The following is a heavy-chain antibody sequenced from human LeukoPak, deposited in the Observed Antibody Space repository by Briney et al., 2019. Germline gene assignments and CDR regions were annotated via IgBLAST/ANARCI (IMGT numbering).Heavy chain of an antibody. CDR2: IKGDGTHT. V-gene: IGHV3-74*01. D-gene: IGHD1-26*01. J-gene: IGHJ5*01. Sequence: PGGSLRLSCAASGFTFRNYWMHWVRQAPGKGLVWVSRIKGDGTHTIYADSVKGRFSISRDNAKSTLYLQMRSLRADDTAVYYCVRDWDHFDFDSWGQGTLVTVSS. CDR1: GFTFRNYW. CDR3: VRDWDHFDFDS.